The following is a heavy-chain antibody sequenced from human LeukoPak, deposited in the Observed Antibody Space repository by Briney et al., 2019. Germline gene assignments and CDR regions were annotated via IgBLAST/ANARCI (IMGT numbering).Heavy chain of an antibody. CDR1: VGSISRYY. J-gene: IGHJ4*02. V-gene: IGHV4-59*08. CDR3: ARQPYSSSPVDY. D-gene: IGHD6-6*01. Sequence: SETLTLTCTVSVGSISRYYWSWLRQPPGKGREGSGYIYYSGSTNYNPCRKSRVTISVDTSKIQFSLKLSSVTAADSAVYYCARQPYSSSPVDYGGQGTLVTVSS. CDR2: IYYSGST.